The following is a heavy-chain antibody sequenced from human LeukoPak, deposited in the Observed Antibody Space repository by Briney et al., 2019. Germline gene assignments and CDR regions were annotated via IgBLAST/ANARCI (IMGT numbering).Heavy chain of an antibody. V-gene: IGHV3-7*03. Sequence: GRSLRLSCAASAFTFGSYWMTWVSPAPGKGLEWVANIQQDGSEKNYVDSVKGRFTISRDNAKNSLYLQMNSLRAEDTAVYYCARDSGNSGYDVHDYWGQGTLVTVSS. CDR1: AFTFGSYW. CDR3: ARDSGNSGYDVHDY. CDR2: IQQDGSEK. J-gene: IGHJ4*02. D-gene: IGHD5-12*01.